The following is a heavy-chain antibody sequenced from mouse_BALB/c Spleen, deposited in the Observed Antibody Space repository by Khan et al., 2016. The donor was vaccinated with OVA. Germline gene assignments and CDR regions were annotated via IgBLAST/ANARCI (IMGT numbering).Heavy chain of an antibody. CDR2: IYPGDGDT. CDR1: GYTFTRYW. D-gene: IGHD2-1*01. V-gene: IGHV1-87*01. CDR3: ASHYGSYFDY. Sequence: QVQLQQSGAELARPGASVKLSCKASGYTFTRYWMQWVKQRPGQGLEWIGAIYPGDGDTKYTQKFKGKATLTADKSSSTAYMELSSLASEDSAVYYCASHYGSYFDYWGQGTTLTGSS. J-gene: IGHJ2*01.